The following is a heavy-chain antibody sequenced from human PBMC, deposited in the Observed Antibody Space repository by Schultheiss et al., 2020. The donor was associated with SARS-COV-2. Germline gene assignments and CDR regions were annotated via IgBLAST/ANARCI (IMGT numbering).Heavy chain of an antibody. Sequence: SATLSLTCAVYGGSFSGYYWSWIRQPPGKGLEWIGEINHSGSTNYNPSLKSRVTISVDTSKNQFSLKLTSVTAADTAVYFCGRMNYGDCFDYWGQGTLVTVSS. J-gene: IGHJ4*02. CDR1: GGSFSGYY. V-gene: IGHV4-34*01. D-gene: IGHD4-17*01. CDR3: GRMNYGDCFDY. CDR2: INHSGST.